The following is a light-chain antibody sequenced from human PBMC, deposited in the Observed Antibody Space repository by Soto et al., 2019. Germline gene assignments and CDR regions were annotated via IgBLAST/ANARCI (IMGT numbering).Light chain of an antibody. Sequence: SYELTQPPSVSVAPGQTARITCGGTNIGSKSVHWYQQRPGQAPVLVVYDDSDRPSGIPERFSGSNSGNTATLTISRVEAXXEXDYYCXVWDSSSDHWVXXXGTKLTVL. V-gene: IGLV3-21*02. J-gene: IGLJ3*02. CDR1: NIGSKS. CDR3: XVWDSSSDHWV. CDR2: DDS.